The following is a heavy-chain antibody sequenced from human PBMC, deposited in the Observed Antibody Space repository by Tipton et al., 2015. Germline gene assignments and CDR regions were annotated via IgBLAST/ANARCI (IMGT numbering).Heavy chain of an antibody. J-gene: IGHJ5*02. CDR1: GYNFDNFW. CDR2: IYPGQSDT. Sequence: QSGAEVKKSGESLRISCKAFGYNFDNFWIGWVRQMSGKGLEWVGIIYPGQSDTRYSPSFEGQVSISVDTSIRTVYLQWSSLKASDSAMYYCARGYSPRRWFDPWDQGTLVTVSS. CDR3: ARGYSPRRWFDP. V-gene: IGHV5-51*01. D-gene: IGHD5-18*01.